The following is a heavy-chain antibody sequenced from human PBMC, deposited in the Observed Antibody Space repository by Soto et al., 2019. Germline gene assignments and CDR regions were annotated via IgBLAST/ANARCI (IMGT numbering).Heavy chain of an antibody. Sequence: ASVKVSCKVSGYPFTTYYIHWVRQAPGQGLEWMGWIDPRSGGTVYEQKFQGRVTMTRDTSISTVYMDLSGLTSDDTALYYCATDDYGIFPYWGQGSLVTVSS. CDR3: ATDDYGIFPY. D-gene: IGHD3-10*01. CDR1: GYPFTTYY. CDR2: IDPRSGGT. V-gene: IGHV1-2*02. J-gene: IGHJ4*02.